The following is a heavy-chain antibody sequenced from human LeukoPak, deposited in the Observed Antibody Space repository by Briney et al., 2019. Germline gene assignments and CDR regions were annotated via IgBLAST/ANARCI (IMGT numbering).Heavy chain of an antibody. CDR3: ARPYSYDYGRVDY. CDR1: GYSFATYW. V-gene: IGHV5-51*01. J-gene: IGHJ4*02. CDR2: IYPGDSDT. Sequence: GESPKISCKGSGYSFATYWIGWVRQMPGKGLEWMGIIYPGDSDTRYSPAFQGQVTISADKSISTAYLQWSSLKASDTAMYYCARPYSYDYGRVDYWGQGTLVTVSS. D-gene: IGHD5-18*01.